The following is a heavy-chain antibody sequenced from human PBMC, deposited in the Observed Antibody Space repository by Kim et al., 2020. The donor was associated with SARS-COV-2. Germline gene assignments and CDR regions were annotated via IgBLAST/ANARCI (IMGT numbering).Heavy chain of an antibody. D-gene: IGHD3-10*01. CDR2: ISGGGAKR. CDR1: GFTFDSYA. J-gene: IGHJ3*02. CDR3: AKCHSGWGNDAFDT. Sequence: GGSLRLSCAASGFTFDSYAMSWVRQAPGKGLEWVSYISGGGAKRFYAGSVKGRFTISRDNSKNTLFLQLNSLRAEDTALYYCAKCHSGWGNDAFDTGAWGQWSPSLQ. V-gene: IGHV3-23*01.